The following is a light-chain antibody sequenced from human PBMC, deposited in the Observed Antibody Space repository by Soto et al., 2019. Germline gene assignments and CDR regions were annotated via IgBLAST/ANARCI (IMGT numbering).Light chain of an antibody. CDR2: DAS. V-gene: IGKV3-11*01. CDR3: QLRSNWPPYT. J-gene: IGKJ2*01. Sequence: EIVLTQSPATLSLSPGERATLSCRASQSVSSYLAWYQQKPGQAPRLLIYDASNRATGIPARFSGSGSGTDFTLTISSLEPEDFAVYYCQLRSNWPPYTFGKGTKLEIK. CDR1: QSVSSY.